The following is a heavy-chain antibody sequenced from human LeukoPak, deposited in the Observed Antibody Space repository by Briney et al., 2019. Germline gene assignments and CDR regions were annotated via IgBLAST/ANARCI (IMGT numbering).Heavy chain of an antibody. CDR3: ARGGAARPDY. D-gene: IGHD6-6*01. Sequence: PGGSLRLSCAASGFTFSSYGMNWVRQPPGKGLGWVSYISSSSSNISYADSVKGRFTISRDNAKNSLYLQMNGLRAEDTAVYYCARGGAARPDYWGQGTLVTVSS. V-gene: IGHV3-48*01. J-gene: IGHJ4*02. CDR2: ISSSSSNI. CDR1: GFTFSSYG.